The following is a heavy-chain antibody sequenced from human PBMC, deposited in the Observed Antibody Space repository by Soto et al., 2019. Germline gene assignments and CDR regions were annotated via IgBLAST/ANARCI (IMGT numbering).Heavy chain of an antibody. V-gene: IGHV3-33*01. D-gene: IGHD3-22*01. CDR2: IWYDGSNK. CDR3: ARSPGSYDSSGYYMGV. J-gene: IGHJ6*02. Sequence: GGSLRLSCAASGFTFSSYGMHWVRQAPGKGLEWVAVIWYDGSNKYYADSVKGRFTISRDNSKNTLYLQMNSLRAEDTAVYYCARSPGSYDSSGYYMGVWGQGTTVTVSS. CDR1: GFTFSSYG.